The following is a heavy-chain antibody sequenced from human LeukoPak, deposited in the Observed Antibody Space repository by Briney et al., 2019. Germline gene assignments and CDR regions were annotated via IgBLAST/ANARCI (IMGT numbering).Heavy chain of an antibody. CDR2: ITSGGDYI. Sequence: GGSLRLSCAASGFTFNTFNMNWVRQAPGKGLEWVSSITSGGDYIYYADAVKGRFATTRDNAKNSLSLQLNSLRVEDTAVYYCARGHYDVLAASYKWTPDYWGQGTLVTVSS. J-gene: IGHJ4*02. D-gene: IGHD3-9*01. CDR3: ARGHYDVLAASYKWTPDY. V-gene: IGHV3-21*01. CDR1: GFTFNTFN.